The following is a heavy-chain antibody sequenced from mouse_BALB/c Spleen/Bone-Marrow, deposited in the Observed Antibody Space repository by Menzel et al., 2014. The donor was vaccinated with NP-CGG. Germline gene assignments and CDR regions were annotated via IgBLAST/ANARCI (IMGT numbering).Heavy chain of an antibody. D-gene: IGHD1-1*01. Sequence: QVQLQQSGSELRSPGSSVKLSCKDFDSEVFPITYMSWVRQKPGHGFEWIGDILPSIGRTIYGQNFADKATLDADTVTNTAYLELNGLTSEDSAIYYCARLYGNTFDYWGQGTTLSVSS. V-gene: IGHV15-2*02. CDR2: ILPSIGRT. J-gene: IGHJ2*01. CDR3: ARLYGNTFDY. CDR1: DSEVFPITY.